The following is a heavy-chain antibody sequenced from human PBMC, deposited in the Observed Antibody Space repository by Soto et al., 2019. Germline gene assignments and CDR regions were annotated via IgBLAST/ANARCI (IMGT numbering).Heavy chain of an antibody. CDR3: AREFIAAGGTFFDY. CDR1: GITFSSYW. Sequence: EVQLVESGGGLVQPGGSLRLSCVASGITFSSYWMHWVRQAPGKGLVWVSRIKSDGSSRSYADAVKGRFTISRDNAKNTLDLQLNRLRAEDTAVYYCAREFIAAGGTFFDYWGQGTMVTVSS. V-gene: IGHV3-74*01. D-gene: IGHD6-13*01. J-gene: IGHJ4*02. CDR2: IKSDGSSR.